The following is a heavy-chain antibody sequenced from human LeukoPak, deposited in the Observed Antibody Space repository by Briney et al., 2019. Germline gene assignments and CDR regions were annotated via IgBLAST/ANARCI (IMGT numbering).Heavy chain of an antibody. Sequence: GGSLRLSCAASGFTFSSSSMNWVRQAPGKGLEWVSYISSSSGTIYYADSVKGRFTISRDNAKNSLYLQMNSLRAEDTAVYYCVRLATATTIVFDYWGQGTLVTVSS. D-gene: IGHD1-1*01. CDR1: GFTFSSSS. CDR3: VRLATATTIVFDY. V-gene: IGHV3-48*01. CDR2: ISSSSGTI. J-gene: IGHJ4*02.